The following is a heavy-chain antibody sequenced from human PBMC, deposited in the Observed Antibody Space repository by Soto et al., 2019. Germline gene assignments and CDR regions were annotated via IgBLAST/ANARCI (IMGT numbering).Heavy chain of an antibody. V-gene: IGHV3-21*01. D-gene: IGHD3-9*01. J-gene: IGHJ6*02. CDR1: GFTFSSYS. Sequence: PGGPLRLSCAASGFTFSSYSMNLVSQAPGKGLEWVSSISSSSSYIYYADSVKGRFTISRDNAKNSLYLQMNSLRAEDTAVYYCARVYDILTGYGPRQYYYGMDVWGQGTTVTVSS. CDR3: ARVYDILTGYGPRQYYYGMDV. CDR2: ISSSSSYI.